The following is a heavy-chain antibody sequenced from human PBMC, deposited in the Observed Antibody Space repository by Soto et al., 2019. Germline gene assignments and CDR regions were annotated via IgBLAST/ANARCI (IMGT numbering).Heavy chain of an antibody. V-gene: IGHV3-30*18. J-gene: IGHJ4*02. CDR1: GFTFSSCG. Sequence: GGSLRLSCAASGFTFSSCGMHWVRQAPGKGLEWVAVISYDGSNKYYADSVKGRFTISRDNSKNTLYLQMNSLRAEDTAVYYCAKETSAAPGSYWGQGTLVTVSS. D-gene: IGHD2-15*01. CDR2: ISYDGSNK. CDR3: AKETSAAPGSY.